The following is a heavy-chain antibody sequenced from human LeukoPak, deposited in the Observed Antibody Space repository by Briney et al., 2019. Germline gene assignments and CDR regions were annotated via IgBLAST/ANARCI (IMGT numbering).Heavy chain of an antibody. Sequence: GGSLRLSCAASGFTLSSNYMSWVRQAPGKGLEWVSVIYSGGSTYYADSVKGRFTISRDNSKNTLYLQMNSLRAEDTAVYYCARGGAVAPPEDYWGQGTLVTVSS. V-gene: IGHV3-66*01. CDR2: IYSGGST. J-gene: IGHJ4*02. CDR1: GFTLSSNY. CDR3: ARGGAVAPPEDY. D-gene: IGHD6-19*01.